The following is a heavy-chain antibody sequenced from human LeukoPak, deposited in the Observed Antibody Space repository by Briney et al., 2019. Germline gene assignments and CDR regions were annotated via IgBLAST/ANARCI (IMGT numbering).Heavy chain of an antibody. J-gene: IGHJ4*02. V-gene: IGHV4-39*01. Sequence: PSETLSLTCTVSGGSISSYSHYWGWIRQPPGKGLEWIGNIYYRGGTAYNPSLRSRVTMSIDTSKNQFSLRLSSVTAADTAVFYCARLSNTGSFDFDYWGQGTLVTVSS. CDR3: ARLSNTGSFDFDY. CDR1: GGSISSYSHY. CDR2: IYYRGGT. D-gene: IGHD1-26*01.